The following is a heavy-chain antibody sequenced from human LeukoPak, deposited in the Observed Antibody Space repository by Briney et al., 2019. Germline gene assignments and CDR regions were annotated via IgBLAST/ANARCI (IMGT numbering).Heavy chain of an antibody. V-gene: IGHV4-34*01. CDR3: ARVLIVVVPAAIQNPYWYFDL. CDR2: INHSGST. CDR1: GGSISSYY. Sequence: SETLSLTCTVSGGSISSYYWSWIRQPPGKGLEWIGEINHSGSTNYNPSLKSRVTISVDTSKNQFSLKLSSVTAADTAVYYCARVLIVVVPAAIQNPYWYFDLWGRGTLVTVSS. D-gene: IGHD2-2*02. J-gene: IGHJ2*01.